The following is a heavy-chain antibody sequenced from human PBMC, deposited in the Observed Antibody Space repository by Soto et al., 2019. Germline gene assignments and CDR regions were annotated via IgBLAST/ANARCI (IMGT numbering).Heavy chain of an antibody. Sequence: ASVKVSCKASGYTFTSYAMHWVRQAPGQRLEWMGWINAGNGNTKYSQKFQGRVTITRDTSASTAYMELSSLRSEDTAVYYCARALYGDYPLYRYFDLWGRGTLVTVSS. CDR2: INAGNGNT. V-gene: IGHV1-3*01. J-gene: IGHJ2*01. CDR3: ARALYGDYPLYRYFDL. D-gene: IGHD4-17*01. CDR1: GYTFTSYA.